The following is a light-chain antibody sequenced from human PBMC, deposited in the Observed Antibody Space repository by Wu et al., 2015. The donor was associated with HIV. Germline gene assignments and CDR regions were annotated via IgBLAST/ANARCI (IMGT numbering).Light chain of an antibody. CDR3: QHYGDSPPYT. J-gene: IGKJ2*01. CDR1: QSVSSSY. CDR2: GAS. V-gene: IGKV3-20*01. Sequence: EVVLTQSPDTLSLSPGERATLSCRASQSVSSSYLAWYQQKPGQSPRLLIYGASSRATGIPDRFSGSGSGTDFTLTISRLEPEDFAVYYCQHYGDSPPYTFGQGTKLE.